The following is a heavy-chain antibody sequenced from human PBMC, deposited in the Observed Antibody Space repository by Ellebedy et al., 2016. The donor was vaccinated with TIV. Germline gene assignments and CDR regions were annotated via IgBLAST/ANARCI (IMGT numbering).Heavy chain of an antibody. Sequence: SETLSLTXSVSGGSIDSYYWSWIRQPPGRGLEYIGYINYSGRTNFNPSLKSRVTLSVDLSKNQFSLRLTSVTAADTAVYYCAREDSNYSDRYYYYGLDVWGRGTTVTVSS. CDR3: AREDSNYSDRYYYYGLDV. J-gene: IGHJ6*02. CDR2: INYSGRT. CDR1: GGSIDSYY. D-gene: IGHD4-11*01. V-gene: IGHV4-59*01.